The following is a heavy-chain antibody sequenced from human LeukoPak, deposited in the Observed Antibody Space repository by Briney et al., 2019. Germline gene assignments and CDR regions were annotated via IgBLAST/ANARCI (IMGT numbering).Heavy chain of an antibody. V-gene: IGHV1-69*01. CDR3: ARGGGWSLDV. CDR2: IIPIFGTA. D-gene: IGHD6-19*01. J-gene: IGHJ6*04. Sequence: SSXXVXCKASGGTFSSYAISWVRQAPGQGLEWMGGIIPIFGTANYAQKFQGRVTITADESTSTAYMELSSLRSEDTAVYYCARGGGWSLDVWGKGTTVTVSS. CDR1: GGTFSSYA.